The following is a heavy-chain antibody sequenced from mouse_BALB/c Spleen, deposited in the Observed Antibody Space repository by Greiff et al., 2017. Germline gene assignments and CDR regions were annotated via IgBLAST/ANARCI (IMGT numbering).Heavy chain of an antibody. CDR1: GFTFSSYA. J-gene: IGHJ4*01. V-gene: IGHV5-9-4*01. D-gene: IGHD1-1*02. CDR2: ISSGGSYT. CDR3: AREERYGGNYNAMDY. Sequence: EVQLVESGGGLVKPGGSLKLSCAASGFTFSSYAMSWVRQSPEKRLEWVAEISSGGSYTYYPDTVTGRFTISRDNAKNTLYLEMSSLRSEDTAMYYCAREERYGGNYNAMDYWGQGTSVTVSS.